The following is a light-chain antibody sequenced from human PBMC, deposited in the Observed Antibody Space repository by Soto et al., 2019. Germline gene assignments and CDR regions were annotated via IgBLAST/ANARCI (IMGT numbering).Light chain of an antibody. CDR3: CSYAGSSTYVV. CDR1: SSDVGSYNL. CDR2: EGS. Sequence: QSALTQPASVSGSPGQSITISCTGTSSDVGSYNLVSWYQPHPGKAPKLMIYEGSKRPAGVSNRFSGSKSGNTASLTISGLQAEDEAEYDCCSYAGSSTYVVFGGGTKLTVL. J-gene: IGLJ2*01. V-gene: IGLV2-23*01.